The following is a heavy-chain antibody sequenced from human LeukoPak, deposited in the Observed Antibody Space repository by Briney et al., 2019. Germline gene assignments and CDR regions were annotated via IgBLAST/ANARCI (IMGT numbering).Heavy chain of an antibody. CDR1: GYTFTGYY. J-gene: IGHJ4*02. CDR3: ARSPHILTGENFDY. CDR2: INPNHGDT. V-gene: IGHV1-2*02. Sequence: ASVKVSCKASGYTFTGYYMHWVRQAPGQGLEWMGWINPNHGDTNYAQKFQDRVSMTRDTSISTAYMHLSGLRFADTAVYYCARSPHILTGENFDYWGQGTLLTVSS. D-gene: IGHD3-9*01.